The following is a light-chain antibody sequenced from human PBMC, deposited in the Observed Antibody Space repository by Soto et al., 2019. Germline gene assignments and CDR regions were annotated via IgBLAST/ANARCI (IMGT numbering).Light chain of an antibody. CDR3: SSYTSSSTAV. Sequence: QSALTQPASVSGSAGQSITISCSGTMRDVGAYNLVSWYQQHPGTAPKLIIYEVRNRPSGISSRFSGSRSGNTASLTISGLQAEDEADYYCSSYTSSSTAVFGGGTKLTVL. CDR1: MRDVGAYNL. V-gene: IGLV2-14*01. CDR2: EVR. J-gene: IGLJ2*01.